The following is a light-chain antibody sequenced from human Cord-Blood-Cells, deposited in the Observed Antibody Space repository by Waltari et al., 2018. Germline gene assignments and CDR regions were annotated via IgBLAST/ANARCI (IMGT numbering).Light chain of an antibody. Sequence: DIVMTQSPDSLAVSLGERATIHCKSSQSFLYSSNNKNYLAGYQQKPGQPPKLLIYWASTRESGVPDRFSGSGSGTDFTLTISSLQAEDVAVYYCQQYYSTPYTFGQGTKLEIK. J-gene: IGKJ2*01. V-gene: IGKV4-1*01. CDR1: QSFLYSSNNKNY. CDR3: QQYYSTPYT. CDR2: WAS.